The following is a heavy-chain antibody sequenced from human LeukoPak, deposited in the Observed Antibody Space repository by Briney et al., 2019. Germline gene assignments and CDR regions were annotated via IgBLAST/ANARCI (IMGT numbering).Heavy chain of an antibody. J-gene: IGHJ5*02. V-gene: IGHV3-15*01. CDR2: IKSKTDGGTT. Sequence: GGSLRLSCAASGFTFSNAWMSWVRQAPGKGLEWVGRIKSKTDGGTTDYAAPVKGRFTISRDDSKNTLYLQMNSLKTEDTAVYYCTTQYCSSTSCYRAWGQGTLATVSS. CDR1: GFTFSNAW. D-gene: IGHD2-2*01. CDR3: TTQYCSSTSCYRA.